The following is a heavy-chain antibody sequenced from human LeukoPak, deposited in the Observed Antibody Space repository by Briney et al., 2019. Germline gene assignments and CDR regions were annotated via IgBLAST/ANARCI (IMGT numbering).Heavy chain of an antibody. Sequence: GASVKVSCKASGGTFSSYAISWVRQAPGQGLEWMGRINPNSGGTNYAQKFQGRVTMTRDTSISTAYMELSRLRSDDTAVYYCARDVEALMERSYYYYMDVWGKGTTVTVSS. V-gene: IGHV1-2*06. D-gene: IGHD3-3*01. CDR2: INPNSGGT. CDR1: GGTFSSYA. J-gene: IGHJ6*03. CDR3: ARDVEALMERSYYYYMDV.